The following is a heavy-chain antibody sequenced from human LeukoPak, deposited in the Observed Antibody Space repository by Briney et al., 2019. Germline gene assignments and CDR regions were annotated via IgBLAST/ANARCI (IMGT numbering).Heavy chain of an antibody. V-gene: IGHV4-30-2*01. CDR3: ARVRGYYDFWSGYYSTGYYYGMDV. Sequence: SETLSLTCAVSGGSISSGGYSWSWIRQPPGKGLEWIGYIYHSGSTYYNPSLKSRVTISVDRSKNQFSLKLSSVTAADTAVYYCARVRGYYDFWSGYYSTGYYYGMDVWGQGTTVTVSS. D-gene: IGHD3-3*01. J-gene: IGHJ6*02. CDR2: IYHSGST. CDR1: GGSISSGGYS.